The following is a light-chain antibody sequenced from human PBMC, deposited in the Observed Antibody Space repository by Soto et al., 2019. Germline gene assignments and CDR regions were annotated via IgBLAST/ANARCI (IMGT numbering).Light chain of an antibody. CDR1: QDISNY. J-gene: IGKJ4*01. Sequence: DIQMTQSPSSLSASVGDRVTITCQASQDISNYLNLYQQKPGKAPKLLIYDASNLETGVPSRFSGSGSGTDFTFTISSLQPEDIATYYCQQYDNLPGTFGGGTKVDIK. V-gene: IGKV1-33*01. CDR2: DAS. CDR3: QQYDNLPGT.